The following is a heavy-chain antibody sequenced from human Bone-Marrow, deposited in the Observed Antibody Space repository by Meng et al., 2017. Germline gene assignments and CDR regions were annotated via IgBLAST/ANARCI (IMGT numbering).Heavy chain of an antibody. Sequence: VQLGVCGGGLVQPGWSRGLSCAASGFSFSSYAMSWVRQAPGQRLEWMGWINAGNGNTKYSQKFQGRVTITRDTSASTAYMELSSLRSEDTAVYYCARDHWGSESPYYFDYWGQGTLVTVSS. D-gene: IGHD3-10*01. V-gene: IGHV1-3*01. CDR1: GFSFSSYA. J-gene: IGHJ4*02. CDR3: ARDHWGSESPYYFDY. CDR2: INAGNGNT.